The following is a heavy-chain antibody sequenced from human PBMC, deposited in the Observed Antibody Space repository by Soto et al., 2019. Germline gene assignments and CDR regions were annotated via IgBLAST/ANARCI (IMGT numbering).Heavy chain of an antibody. CDR1: GFRFSSFG. J-gene: IGHJ4*02. CDR3: ARDRGQDEAMDH. CDR2: IWHDGKKK. V-gene: IGHV3-33*02. Sequence: QVQVVESGGGVVQPGRSLTLSCAASGFRFSSFGMHWVRQAPGKGLEWVAVIWHDGKKKYYADSAKGRFTISRDNSKNTLFLQMNSVRAEDTAVYYCARDRGQDEAMDHWGQGTLVTVSS.